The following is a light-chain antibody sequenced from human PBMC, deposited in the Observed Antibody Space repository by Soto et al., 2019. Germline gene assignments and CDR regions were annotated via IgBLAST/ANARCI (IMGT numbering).Light chain of an antibody. CDR3: HQYYSSPLT. CDR1: QSVLSSSRNEYY. J-gene: IGKJ4*01. V-gene: IGKV4-1*01. CDR2: GAS. Sequence: DVVMSQSPDSLAVSLGERVTINCKTSQSVLSSSRNEYYLGWYQQKPGQPPKALIYGASTRKSGVPDRFSGSGSGTDFSLPISSLQAEDVAVYYCHQYYSSPLTFGGGTRVEIK.